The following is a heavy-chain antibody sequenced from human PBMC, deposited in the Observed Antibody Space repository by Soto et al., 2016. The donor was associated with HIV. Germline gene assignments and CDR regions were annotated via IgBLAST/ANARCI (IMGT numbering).Heavy chain of an antibody. CDR2: IYSGGST. CDR1: GFTVSSNY. CDR3: ARIHLLGGSYRRVDAFDI. J-gene: IGHJ3*02. Sequence: EVQLVESGGGLVQPGGSLRLSCAASGFTVSSNYMSWVRQAPGKGLEWVSVIYSGGSTYYADSVKGRFTISRDNSKNTLYLQMNSLRAEDTAVYYCARIHLLGGSYRRVDAFDIWGQGTMVTVSS. D-gene: IGHD1-26*01. V-gene: IGHV3-66*01.